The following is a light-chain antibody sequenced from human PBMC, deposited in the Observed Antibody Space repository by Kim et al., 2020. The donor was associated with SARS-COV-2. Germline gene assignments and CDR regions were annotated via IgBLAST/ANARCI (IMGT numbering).Light chain of an antibody. CDR2: GAS. Sequence: PGERATLSCRASQSFNSNYLAWYQQRPGRAPRLLIYGASNRATGIPDRFSGSGSGTDFTLTISRLEPEDFAVYYCQQYGSSPRTFGQGTKV. CDR1: QSFNSNY. J-gene: IGKJ1*01. CDR3: QQYGSSPRT. V-gene: IGKV3-20*01.